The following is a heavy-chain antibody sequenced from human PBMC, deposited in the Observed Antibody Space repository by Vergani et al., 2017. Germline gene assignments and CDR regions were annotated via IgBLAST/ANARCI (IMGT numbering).Heavy chain of an antibody. Sequence: EVQLLDSGGGLLQPGGSLRLSCEASGFSFPGYAISWVRPAPGKGLEWVSSVSGSSATPYYADSVKGRFIISRDNSKNTLHLQMNSLRADDTAVYYCTMGSRGYTGYFCDYWGEGTLASVSS. J-gene: IGHJ4*02. CDR3: TMGSRGYTGYFCDY. CDR1: GFSFPGYA. V-gene: IGHV3-23*01. D-gene: IGHD5-12*01. CDR2: VSGSSATP.